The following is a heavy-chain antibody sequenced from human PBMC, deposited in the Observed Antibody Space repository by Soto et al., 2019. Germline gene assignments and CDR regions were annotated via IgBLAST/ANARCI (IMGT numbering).Heavy chain of an antibody. CDR1: GFTFSDFG. V-gene: IGHV3-30*18. J-gene: IGHJ6*01. CDR2: ISYDGRTK. D-gene: IGHD2-15*01. Sequence: GGSLRLSCAASGFTFSDFGMHWVRQAPGKGLEWVAVISYDGRTKYYPNSVRGRFTISRDNSKNTLYLEMNSLRDEDTAVYWCVKDLSYCSGGSCYQRAGMDV. CDR3: VKDLSYCSGGSCYQRAGMDV.